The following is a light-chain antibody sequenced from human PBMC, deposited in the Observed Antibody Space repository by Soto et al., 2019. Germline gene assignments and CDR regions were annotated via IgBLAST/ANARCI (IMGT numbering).Light chain of an antibody. CDR1: SSDVGGYNY. CDR2: DVS. Sequence: QSALTQPRSVSGSPGQSVTISCTGTSSDVGGYNYVSWYQQHPGKAPKVMIYDVSERPSGVPDRFSGSKSGNTASLTISGLQAEDEADYYCCSYAGSPRYVSGTGTKLTVL. CDR3: CSYAGSPRYV. J-gene: IGLJ1*01. V-gene: IGLV2-11*01.